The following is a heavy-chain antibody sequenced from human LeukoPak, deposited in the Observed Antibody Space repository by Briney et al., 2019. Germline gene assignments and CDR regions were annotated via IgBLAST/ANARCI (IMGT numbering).Heavy chain of an antibody. V-gene: IGHV3-23*01. Sequence: PGGSLRLSCAASGFTFSTYAMSWVRQAPGKGLEWVSAFSGSGGSTYYADSVKGRFTISRDNSKNTLYLQMNSLRAEDTAVYYCASRINGDYGHWFDPWGQGTLVTVSS. J-gene: IGHJ5*02. CDR3: ASRINGDYGHWFDP. CDR1: GFTFSTYA. D-gene: IGHD4-17*01. CDR2: FSGSGGST.